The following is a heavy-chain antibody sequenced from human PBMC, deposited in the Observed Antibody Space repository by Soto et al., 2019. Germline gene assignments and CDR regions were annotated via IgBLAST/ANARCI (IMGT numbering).Heavy chain of an antibody. D-gene: IGHD3-3*02. CDR3: ARQLSRFRWFDP. J-gene: IGHJ5*02. CDR2: IDPSDSYT. V-gene: IGHV5-10-1*01. CDR1: WYSFTIYW. Sequence: GESLKISCNGSWYSFTIYWISWVRQMPGKGLEWMGRIDPSDSYTNYSPSFQGHVTISADKSISTAYLQWSSLKASDTAMYYCARQLSRFRWFDPWGPGTLVTVXS.